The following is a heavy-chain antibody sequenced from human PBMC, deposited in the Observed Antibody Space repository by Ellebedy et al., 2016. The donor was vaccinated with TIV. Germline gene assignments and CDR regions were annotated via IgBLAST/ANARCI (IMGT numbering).Heavy chain of an antibody. CDR1: GYTFIRYD. CDR2: MNPNSGNT. J-gene: IGHJ5*02. V-gene: IGHV1-8*01. Sequence: ASVKVSCKASGYTFIRYDINWVRQAIGQGLEWMGWMNPNSGNTGYAQKFQGRVTMTRNTSISTAYMELSSLRSEDTAVYYCARGGGVMVRGIISIRPYDPWGQGTLVSVSA. D-gene: IGHD3-10*01. CDR3: ARGGGVMVRGIISIRPYDP.